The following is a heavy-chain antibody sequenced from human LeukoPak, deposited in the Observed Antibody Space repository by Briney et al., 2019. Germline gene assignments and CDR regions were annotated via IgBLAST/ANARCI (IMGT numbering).Heavy chain of an antibody. CDR2: INQDGSEK. D-gene: IGHD6-13*01. V-gene: IGHV3-7*01. J-gene: IGHJ4*02. CDR3: ARDRVYADRIAGGDAIDD. CDR1: GFTFSSYW. Sequence: GGSLRLSCAASGFTFSSYWMSWVRQAPGKGLEWVSNINQDGSEKYYADSVKGRFTISRDNAKNSLYLQMNSLRAEDTAVYYCARDRVYADRIAGGDAIDDWGQGTMVTVSS.